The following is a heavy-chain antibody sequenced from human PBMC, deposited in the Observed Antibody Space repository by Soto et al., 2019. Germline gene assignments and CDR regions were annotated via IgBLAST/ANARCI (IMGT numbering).Heavy chain of an antibody. CDR3: ARTYYYDSSGYEYFQH. CDR1: GGTFSSYA. Sequence: SVKVSCKASGGTFSSYAISWVRQAPGQGLEWMGGIIPIFGTANYAQKFQGRVTITADESTSTAYMELSSLRSEDTAVYYCARTYYYDSSGYEYFQHWGQGTLGTVS. J-gene: IGHJ1*01. V-gene: IGHV1-69*13. CDR2: IIPIFGTA. D-gene: IGHD3-22*01.